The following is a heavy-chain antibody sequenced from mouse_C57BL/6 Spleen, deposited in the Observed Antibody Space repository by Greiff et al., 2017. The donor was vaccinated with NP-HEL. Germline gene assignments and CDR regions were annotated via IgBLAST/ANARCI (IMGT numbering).Heavy chain of an antibody. Sequence: VQLQQSGAELVRPGASVKLSCKASGYTFTDYYINWVKQRPGQGLEWIARIYPGSGNTYYNEKFKGKATLTAEKSSSTAYMQLSSLTSEDSAVYFCARWGRVDYWGQGTSVTVSS. CDR2: IYPGSGNT. CDR3: ARWGRVDY. J-gene: IGHJ4*01. CDR1: GYTFTDYY. V-gene: IGHV1-76*01. D-gene: IGHD3-3*01.